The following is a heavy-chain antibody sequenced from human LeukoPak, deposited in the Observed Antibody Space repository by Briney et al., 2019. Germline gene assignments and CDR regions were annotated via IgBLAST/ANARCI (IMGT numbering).Heavy chain of an antibody. J-gene: IGHJ4*02. CDR2: IYNSGSSGST. CDR3: ARYYYDSGTNYNFFDY. Sequence: PSETLSLTCTVSGGSINTYYGSWIRQPPGKGLEWIGYIYNSGSSGSTNSNPSLKSRVTISVDTSKNQFSLKLSSVTAADTAVYYCARYYYDSGTNYNFFDYWGQGTLVTVSS. D-gene: IGHD3-10*01. V-gene: IGHV4-59*01. CDR1: GGSINTYY.